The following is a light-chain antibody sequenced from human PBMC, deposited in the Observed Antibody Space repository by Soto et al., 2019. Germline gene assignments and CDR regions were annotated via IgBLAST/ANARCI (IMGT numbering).Light chain of an antibody. V-gene: IGKV1-5*01. CDR2: GAS. J-gene: IGKJ1*01. CDR1: QSVGTW. CDR3: QLYNRNTSS. Sequence: DIQMTQSPSTLSASVGCRFTITCRASQSVGTWVAWYQQKPGKAPKLLIYGASNLESGVPSRFSGSGSGTEFTLTITTLQPDDFETYFCQLYNRNTSSFGPGTKVDIK.